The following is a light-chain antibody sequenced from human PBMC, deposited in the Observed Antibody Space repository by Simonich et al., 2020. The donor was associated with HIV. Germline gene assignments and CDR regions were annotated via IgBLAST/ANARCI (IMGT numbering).Light chain of an antibody. V-gene: IGKV3-15*01. CDR2: GAS. CDR1: QSVSSN. Sequence: EIVMTQSPATLSVSPGERPTLSCRASQSVSSNLAWYQQKPGPAPRLLIYGASTRATGIPARFSGSGSGTEFTLTISNLQSEDFGVYYCQQYKNWPPWTFGQGTNVEIK. J-gene: IGKJ1*01. CDR3: QQYKNWPPWT.